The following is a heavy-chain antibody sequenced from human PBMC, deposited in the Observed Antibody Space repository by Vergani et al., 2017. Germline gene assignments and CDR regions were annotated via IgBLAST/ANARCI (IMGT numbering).Heavy chain of an antibody. CDR3: AREEVVDNYYYYGMDV. CDR1: GFTFSSYA. J-gene: IGHJ6*02. V-gene: IGHV3-66*02. D-gene: IGHD3-22*01. CDR2: IYSGGST. Sequence: EVQLVESGGGLVQPGGSLRLSCSASGFTFSSYAMHWVRQAPGKGLEWVSVIYSGGSTYYADSVKGRFTISRDNSKNTLYLQMNSLRAEDTAVYYCAREEVVDNYYYYGMDVWGQGTTVTVSS.